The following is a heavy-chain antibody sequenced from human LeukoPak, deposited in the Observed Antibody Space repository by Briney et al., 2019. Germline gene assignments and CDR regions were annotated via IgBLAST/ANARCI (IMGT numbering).Heavy chain of an antibody. CDR2: IYPGDSDT. CDR3: ARRPRYCSGGSCYLDY. D-gene: IGHD2-15*01. CDR1: GYSFTSYW. J-gene: IGHJ4*02. V-gene: IGHV5-51*01. Sequence: KHGESLKISCKGSGYSFTSYWIGWVRQMPGKGLEWMGIIYPGDSDTRYSPSFQGQVTISADKSITTAYLQWSSLKASDTAMYYCARRPRYCSGGSCYLDYWGQGTLVTVS.